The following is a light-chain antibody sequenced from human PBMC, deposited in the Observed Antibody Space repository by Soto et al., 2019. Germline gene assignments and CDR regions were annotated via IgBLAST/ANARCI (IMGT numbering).Light chain of an antibody. CDR3: QQYGRT. V-gene: IGKV3-20*01. CDR1: QSISSSY. Sequence: EIVLTQSPGTLSLSLGERATLSCRASQSISSSYLAWYQQKPGQAPRLLIYGASSRATGIPDRFSGSGSGTDFTLTISRLEPEAFAVYYCQQYGRTFGQGTKV. CDR2: GAS. J-gene: IGKJ1*01.